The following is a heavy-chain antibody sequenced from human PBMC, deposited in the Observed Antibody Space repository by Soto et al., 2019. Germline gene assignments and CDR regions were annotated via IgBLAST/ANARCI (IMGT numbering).Heavy chain of an antibody. CDR3: ARYPLRYCSSTSCQGYYFDY. V-gene: IGHV1-8*01. CDR1: GYTFTSYD. D-gene: IGHD2-2*01. J-gene: IGHJ4*02. CDR2: MNPNSGNT. Sequence: QVQLVQSGAEVQKPGASVKVSCKASGYTFTSYDINWVRQATGHGLEWMGWMNPNSGNTGYAQKFQGRGTMTRNTSISTAYMEMSSQRAEDTAVDYCARYPLRYCSSTSCQGYYFDYWGQGPLVTVSS.